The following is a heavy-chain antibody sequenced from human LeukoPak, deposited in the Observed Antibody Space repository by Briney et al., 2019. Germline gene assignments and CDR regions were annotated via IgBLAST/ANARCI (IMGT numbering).Heavy chain of an antibody. V-gene: IGHV3-9*01. CDR2: ISWNSGSI. CDR3: AKGRSGSYYDY. J-gene: IGHJ4*02. CDR1: GFTFDDYA. Sequence: GGSLRLSCAASGFTFDDYAMHWVRQTPGKGLEWVSGISWNSGSIGYADSVKGRFTISRDNAKNSLYLQMNSLRAEDTALYYCAKGRSGSYYDYWGQGTLVTVSS. D-gene: IGHD3-10*01.